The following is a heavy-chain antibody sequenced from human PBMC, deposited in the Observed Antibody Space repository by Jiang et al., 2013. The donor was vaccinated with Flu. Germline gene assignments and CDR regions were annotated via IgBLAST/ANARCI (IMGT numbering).Heavy chain of an antibody. V-gene: IGHV5-51*01. Sequence: GAEVKKPGESLKISCKGSGDIFTKNWIGWARQMPGKGLEWMGIIYPDDSDTKYNPSFQGQVTMSVDRSISTAYLQWSSLKASDTATYYCARRRGYYYWVVYDSFDIWG. D-gene: IGHD3-22*01. CDR3: ARRRGYYYWVVYDSFDI. CDR2: IYPDDSDT. CDR1: GDIFTKNW. J-gene: IGHJ3*02.